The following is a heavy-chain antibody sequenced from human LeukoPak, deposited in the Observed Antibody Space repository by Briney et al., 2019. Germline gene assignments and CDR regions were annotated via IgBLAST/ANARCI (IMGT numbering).Heavy chain of an antibody. CDR2: IYSGGST. V-gene: IGHV3-53*01. D-gene: IGHD3-10*01. J-gene: IGHJ4*02. CDR3: ARISYYGSGSYFDYFDY. Sequence: GGSLRLSCAASGFTVSSNCMSWVRQAPGKGLEWVSVIYSGGSTYYADSVKGRFTISRDNSKNTLYLQMNSLRAEDTAVYYCARISYYGSGSYFDYFDYWGQGTLVTVSS. CDR1: GFTVSSNC.